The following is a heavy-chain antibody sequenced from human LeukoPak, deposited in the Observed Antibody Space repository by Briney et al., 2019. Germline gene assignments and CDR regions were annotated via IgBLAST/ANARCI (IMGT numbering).Heavy chain of an antibody. CDR1: GYTLTELS. V-gene: IGHV1-24*01. CDR3: ATDSSGWSPRNFQFDY. CDR2: FDPEDGET. D-gene: IGHD6-19*01. J-gene: IGHJ4*02. Sequence: ASVKVSCKVSGYTLTELSMHWVRQAPGKGLEWMGGFDPEDGETIYAQKFQGRVTMTEDTSTDTAYMELSSLRSEDTAVYYCATDSSGWSPRNFQFDYWGQGTLVTVSS.